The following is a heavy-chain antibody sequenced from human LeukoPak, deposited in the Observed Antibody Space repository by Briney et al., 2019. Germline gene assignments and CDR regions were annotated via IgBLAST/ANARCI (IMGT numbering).Heavy chain of an antibody. CDR2: INPNSGGT. Sequence: ASVKVSCKASGYTFTGYYMHWVRQAPGQGLEGMGWINPNSGGTNYAEKFQGRVTMTRDTSISKAYMELSRLRSDDTAVYYCARGPEGWSYWVGYYFDYWGQGTLVTVSS. J-gene: IGHJ4*02. V-gene: IGHV1-2*02. CDR1: GYTFTGYY. D-gene: IGHD1-26*01. CDR3: ARGPEGWSYWVGYYFDY.